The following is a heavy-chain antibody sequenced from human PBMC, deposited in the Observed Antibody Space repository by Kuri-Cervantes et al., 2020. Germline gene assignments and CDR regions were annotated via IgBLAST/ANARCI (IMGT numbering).Heavy chain of an antibody. J-gene: IGHJ6*02. CDR3: ATATVGATWYYYGMDV. Sequence: ASVKVSCKASGYTFTSYGISWVRQAPGQGLEWMGWISAYNGNTNYAQKLQGRVTMTTDTSTSTAYMELRSLRSDDTAVYYCATATVGATWYYYGMDVWGQGTTVTVSS. CDR1: GYTFTSYG. V-gene: IGHV1-18*01. CDR2: ISAYNGNT. D-gene: IGHD1-26*01.